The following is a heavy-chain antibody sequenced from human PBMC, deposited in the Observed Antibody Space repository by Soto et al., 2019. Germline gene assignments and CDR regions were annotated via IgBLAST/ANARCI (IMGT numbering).Heavy chain of an antibody. CDR2: VKNKANSYGT. CDR3: ARVVLSSADMRSLRYDH. D-gene: IGHD2-15*01. CDR1: GFTFSDHY. J-gene: IGHJ4*02. V-gene: IGHV3-72*01. Sequence: EVQLVESGGGLVQPGGSLRLSCAASGFTFSDHYMDWIRQAPGKGLEWVGRVKNKANSYGTEYAASVKGRFSISRDDSKNSLFLQRNSLETEAAAVYYCARVVLSSADMRSLRYDHWGQGTLVTVSS.